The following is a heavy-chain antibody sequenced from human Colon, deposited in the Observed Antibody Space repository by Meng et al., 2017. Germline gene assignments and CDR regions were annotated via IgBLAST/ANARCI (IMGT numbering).Heavy chain of an antibody. V-gene: IGHV4-61*01. Sequence: VRPKSPRPGWVRPSETLPLTCLCSGGSVISNSYYWSWIRQPPGKGLEWIGFIYYSGSTNYNPSLKSRVTISVDTSKNQFSLKVSSVTAADTAVYYCARDSGYDKNWFDPWGQGTLVTVSS. CDR2: IYYSGST. CDR3: ARDSGYDKNWFDP. D-gene: IGHD5-12*01. J-gene: IGHJ5*02. CDR1: GGSVISNSYY.